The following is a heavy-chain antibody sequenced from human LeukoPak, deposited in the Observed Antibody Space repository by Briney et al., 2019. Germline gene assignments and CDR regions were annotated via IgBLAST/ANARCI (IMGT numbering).Heavy chain of an antibody. D-gene: IGHD3-10*01. CDR1: GGTFSSYD. V-gene: IGHV1-8*02. J-gene: IGHJ6*04. CDR3: ASATMVRGVPTGMDV. CDR2: INPNSGNT. Sequence: ASVKVSCTASGGTFSSYDINWVRQATGQGLEWMGWINPNSGNTGYAQKFQGRVTMTRNTSISTAYMELSSLRSEDTAVYYCASATMVRGVPTGMDVWGKGTTVTISS.